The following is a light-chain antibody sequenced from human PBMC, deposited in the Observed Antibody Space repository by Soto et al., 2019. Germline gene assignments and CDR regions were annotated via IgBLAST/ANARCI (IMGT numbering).Light chain of an antibody. Sequence: IVSRPRRATLYVSPGERATLSCRASQSVSSNLAWYQQKPGQAPRLLIYGASTRATGIPARFSGSGSGTEFTLTISSLQSEDFAVYYCQQYNNWPRTFGQGTKVDIK. V-gene: IGKV3-15*01. CDR3: QQYNNWPRT. CDR2: GAS. J-gene: IGKJ1*01. CDR1: QSVSSN.